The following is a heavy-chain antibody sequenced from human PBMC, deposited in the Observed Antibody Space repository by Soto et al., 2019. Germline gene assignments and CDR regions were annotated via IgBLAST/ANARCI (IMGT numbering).Heavy chain of an antibody. V-gene: IGHV4-59*01. CDR1: SASFTVYY. J-gene: IGHJ4*02. CDR3: ARDAGGPGDY. Sequence: QVQLQESGPGLVKPSETLSLTCTVSSASFTVYYWSWIRQPPGKGLEWIGYISYSGSTSYNPSHTRRVTRSADTAKNQCSLKLMSVTDAGTAVYYCARDAGGPGDYWGQGVLVTVSS. CDR2: ISYSGST. D-gene: IGHD2-15*01.